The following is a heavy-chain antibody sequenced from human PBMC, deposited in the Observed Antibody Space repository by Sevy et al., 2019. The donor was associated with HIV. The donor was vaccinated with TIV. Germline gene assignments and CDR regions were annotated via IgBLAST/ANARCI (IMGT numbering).Heavy chain of an antibody. Sequence: GESLKISCKVSGYRFTSYWIAWVRQMPGRGLECMGIIYPGDSDTKYSPSFEGQVTFSVDKSISTAYLQWSSLKHPDTAMYYCARRAPGLDYWGQGTLVTVSS. V-gene: IGHV5-51*01. J-gene: IGHJ4*02. CDR3: ARRAPGLDY. D-gene: IGHD1-26*01. CDR1: GYRFTSYW. CDR2: IYPGDSDT.